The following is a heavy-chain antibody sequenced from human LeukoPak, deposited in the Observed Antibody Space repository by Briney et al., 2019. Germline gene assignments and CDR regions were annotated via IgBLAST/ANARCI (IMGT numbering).Heavy chain of an antibody. D-gene: IGHD2-15*01. V-gene: IGHV3-48*04. CDR3: ARGGYCSGGSCVFDY. J-gene: IGHJ4*02. CDR1: GFTFSSYS. CDR2: ISSSSSTI. Sequence: GGSLRLSCAASGFTFSSYSMNWVRQAPGKGLEWVSYISSSSSTIYYADSVKGRFTISRDNAKNSLYLQMNSLRAEDTAVYYCARGGYCSGGSCVFDYWGQGTLVTVSS.